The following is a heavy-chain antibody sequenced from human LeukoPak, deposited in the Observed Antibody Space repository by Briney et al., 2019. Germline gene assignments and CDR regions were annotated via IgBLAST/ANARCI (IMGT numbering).Heavy chain of an antibody. CDR2: IHSSGST. D-gene: IGHD6-19*01. V-gene: IGHV4-39*01. CDR3: ARRSSIAVPAET. CDR1: GGSISSGDYY. Sequence: SETLSLTCTVSGGSISSGDYYWVWIRQPPGKGLEWIGTIHSSGSTYYNPSLKSRVTIFADTSKNQFSLKLSSVTAAGTSVYYCARRSSIAVPAETWGQGTLVTVSS. J-gene: IGHJ4*02.